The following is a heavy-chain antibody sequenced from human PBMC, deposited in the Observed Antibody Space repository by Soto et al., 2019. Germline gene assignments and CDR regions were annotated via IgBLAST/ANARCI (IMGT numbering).Heavy chain of an antibody. CDR3: ARGQYSSSWSVDY. D-gene: IGHD6-6*01. J-gene: IGHJ4*02. Sequence: PGGSLRLSCAASGFTFSSYSMNWVRQAPGKGLEWVSVICYGGSNKYYADSVKGRFTISRDNSKNTLYLQMNSLRAEDTAVYYSARGQYSSSWSVDYWGQGTLVTVSS. CDR2: ICYGGSNK. CDR1: GFTFSSYS. V-gene: IGHV3-33*08.